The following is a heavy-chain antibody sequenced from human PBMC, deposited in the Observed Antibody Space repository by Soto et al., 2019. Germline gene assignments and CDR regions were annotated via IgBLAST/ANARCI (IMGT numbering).Heavy chain of an antibody. J-gene: IGHJ4*02. V-gene: IGHV3-33*01. D-gene: IGHD6-13*01. CDR3: ARDQGIAAAGPDY. CDR1: GFTFSSYG. CDR2: IRYDGSNK. Sequence: QVQLVESGGGVVQPGRSLRLSCAASGFTFSSYGMHWVRQAPGKGLEWVAVIRYDGSNKYYADSVKGRFTISRDNSKNTLYLQMNSLRAEDTAVYYCARDQGIAAAGPDYWGQGTLVTVSS.